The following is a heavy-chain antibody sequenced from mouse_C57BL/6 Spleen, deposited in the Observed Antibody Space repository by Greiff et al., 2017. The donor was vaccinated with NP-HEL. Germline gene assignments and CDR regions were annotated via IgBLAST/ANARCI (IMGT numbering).Heavy chain of an antibody. CDR2: IDPSDSYT. Sequence: QVQLQQPGAELVKPGASVKLSCKASGYTFTSYWMQWVKQRPGQGLEWIGEIDPSDSYTNYNQKFKGKATLTVDTSSSTAYMQLSSLTSEDSAVYYCAGLRRLGYVDVWGTGTTVTVSS. D-gene: IGHD2-4*01. J-gene: IGHJ1*03. CDR1: GYTFTSYW. CDR3: AGLRRLGYVDV. V-gene: IGHV1-50*01.